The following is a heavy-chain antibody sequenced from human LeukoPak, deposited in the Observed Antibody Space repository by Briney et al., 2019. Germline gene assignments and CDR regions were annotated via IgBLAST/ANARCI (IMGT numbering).Heavy chain of an antibody. V-gene: IGHV3-21*04. CDR3: ATTRTFDH. Sequence: GSLXLSCAASGFTFSSYGMSWVRQAPGKGLEWVSAISGSSSYIYYADSVKGRFTISRDNAKNSLYLQMNSLRAEDTAVYYCATTRTFDHWGQGTLVTVSS. D-gene: IGHD2-2*01. J-gene: IGHJ4*02. CDR2: ISGSSSYI. CDR1: GFTFSSYG.